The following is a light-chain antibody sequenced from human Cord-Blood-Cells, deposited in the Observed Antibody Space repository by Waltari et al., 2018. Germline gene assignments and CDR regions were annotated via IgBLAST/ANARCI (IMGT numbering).Light chain of an antibody. CDR1: QSVSSSY. J-gene: IGKJ2*01. V-gene: IGKV3-20*01. Sequence: EIVLTQSPGTLSLSPGERATLSCRARQSVSSSYLAWYQQKPGQAPRLLLFGASSRATGIPDSVRGSGSGTDFTRTISRLEPEDFAVYYCQQYGSSPYTFGQGTKLEIK. CDR3: QQYGSSPYT. CDR2: GAS.